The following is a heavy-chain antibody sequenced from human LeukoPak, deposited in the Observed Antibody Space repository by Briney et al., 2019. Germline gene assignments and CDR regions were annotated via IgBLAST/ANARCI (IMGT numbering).Heavy chain of an antibody. Sequence: LGESLQISCQGSGSIFTSYWIGGVRQLPGKGVEWMGIIYPGDSDTRSIPSFKGQVTISADKSISTAYLQWSSLKASDTAMYYRARPDYYDSSGYYYVGAFDIWGQGTMVTVSS. J-gene: IGHJ3*02. D-gene: IGHD3-22*01. CDR1: GSIFTSYW. V-gene: IGHV5-51*01. CDR3: ARPDYYDSSGYYYVGAFDI. CDR2: IYPGDSDT.